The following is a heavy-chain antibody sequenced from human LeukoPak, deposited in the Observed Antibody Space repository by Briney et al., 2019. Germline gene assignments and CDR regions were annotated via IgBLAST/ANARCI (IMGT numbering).Heavy chain of an antibody. CDR3: ARSSGSYYVTAFDP. Sequence: GGSLRLSCAASGFTFSSYSMNWVRQAPGKGLEWVSYISSSSSTIYYADSVKGRFTISRDNAKNSLYLRMNSLRAEDTAVYYCARSSGSYYVTAFDPWGQGTLVTVSS. CDR1: GFTFSSYS. V-gene: IGHV3-48*04. CDR2: ISSSSSTI. J-gene: IGHJ5*02. D-gene: IGHD1-26*01.